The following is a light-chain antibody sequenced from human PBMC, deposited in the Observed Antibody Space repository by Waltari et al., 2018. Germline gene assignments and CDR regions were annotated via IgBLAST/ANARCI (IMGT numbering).Light chain of an antibody. CDR3: QQSYSVSST. CDR1: QSITNY. CDR2: AAS. J-gene: IGKJ4*01. Sequence: DIQMTKSPSSLYASVGDRVTITCRASQSITNYLNWYQQRPGKAPQLLIYAASSLQSGVPSRFSGSGSGTDFTLTISSLQPEDFATYYCQQSYSVSSTFGGGTNVEIK. V-gene: IGKV1-39*01.